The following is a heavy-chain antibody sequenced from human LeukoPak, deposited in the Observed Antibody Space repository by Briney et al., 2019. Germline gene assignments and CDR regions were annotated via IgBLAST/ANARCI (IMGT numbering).Heavy chain of an antibody. CDR2: ISAYNGNT. D-gene: IGHD3-10*01. Sequence: GASVKVSCKASGGTFSSYAISWVRQAPGQGLEWMGWISAYNGNTNYAQRLQGRVTMTTDTSTSTAYMELRSLRSDDTAVYYCARLRLWFGDLNALGNWFDPWGQGTLVTVSS. CDR1: GGTFSSYA. J-gene: IGHJ5*02. CDR3: ARLRLWFGDLNALGNWFDP. V-gene: IGHV1-18*01.